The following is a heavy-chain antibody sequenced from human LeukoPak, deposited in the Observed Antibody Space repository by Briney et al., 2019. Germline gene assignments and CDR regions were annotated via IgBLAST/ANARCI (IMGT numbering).Heavy chain of an antibody. Sequence: ASVKVSCKASGYTFTSYGISWVRQAPGQGLEWMGWISAYNGNTNYAQKLQGRVTMTTDTSTSTAYMELRSLRSDDTAVYYCARDGEYCSGGSCYDHYYYYGMDVWGKGTTVTVSS. J-gene: IGHJ6*04. CDR1: GYTFTSYG. CDR3: ARDGEYCSGGSCYDHYYYYGMDV. CDR2: ISAYNGNT. D-gene: IGHD2-15*01. V-gene: IGHV1-18*04.